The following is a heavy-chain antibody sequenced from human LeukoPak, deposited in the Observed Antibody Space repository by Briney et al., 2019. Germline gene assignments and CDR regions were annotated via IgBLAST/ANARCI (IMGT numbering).Heavy chain of an antibody. J-gene: IGHJ4*02. D-gene: IGHD2-15*01. V-gene: IGHV1-18*01. CDR3: ARALLGSGFDY. CDR2: ISAYNGNT. Sequence: ASVKVSCKASGYTFTTYGISWVRQAPGQGLERMGWISAYNGNTNYAQRLQGRVTMTTDTSTSTTYMELRTLRSDDTAVYYCARALLGSGFDYWGQGTLVTVSS. CDR1: GYTFTTYG.